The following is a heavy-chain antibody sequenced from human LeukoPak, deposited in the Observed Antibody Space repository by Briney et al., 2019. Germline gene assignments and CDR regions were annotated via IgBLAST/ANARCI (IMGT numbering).Heavy chain of an antibody. Sequence: ASVKVSCKASGGTFSSYAISWVRQAPGQGLEWMGGIIPIFGTANYAQKFQGRVTITADKSTSTAYMELSSLRSEDTAVYYCLTGYCSGGSCYPFDYWGQGTLVTVSS. CDR3: LTGYCSGGSCYPFDY. CDR1: GGTFSSYA. CDR2: IIPIFGTA. J-gene: IGHJ4*02. D-gene: IGHD2-15*01. V-gene: IGHV1-69*06.